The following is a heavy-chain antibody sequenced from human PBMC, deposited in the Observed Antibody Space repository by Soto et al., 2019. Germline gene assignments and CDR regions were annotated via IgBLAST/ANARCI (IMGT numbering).Heavy chain of an antibody. J-gene: IGHJ4*01. D-gene: IGHD6-6*01. CDR3: ARGEQLVHFDS. CDR2: INPNGGGT. V-gene: IGHV1-2*04. CDR1: GYIFPDYY. Sequence: QVQLVQSGAEVKKPGASVKVACKASGYIFPDYYVHWVRQAPGEGLEWMGRINPNGGGTNYAQKFGSWVSMTTDTSISTAYMELSRLNFDDTAVYYCARGEQLVHFDSWGQGTLVTVSS.